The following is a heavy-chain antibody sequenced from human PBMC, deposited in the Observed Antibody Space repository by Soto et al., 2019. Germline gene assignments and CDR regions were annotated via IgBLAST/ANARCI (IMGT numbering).Heavy chain of an antibody. CDR2: IFFRRTS. D-gene: IGHD3-3*01. V-gene: IGHV4-61*01. J-gene: IGHJ4*02. Sequence: SETLSLTCPFSGGSVSSGSYYWYWIRQPPVKGLDWFAYIFFRRTSRYNSSLKTRLTISVVTSKNQFSLYPRSVTASVSAVYDCARDVRLILRYWGQGTLVTVSS. CDR3: ARDVRLILRY. CDR1: GGSVSSGSYY.